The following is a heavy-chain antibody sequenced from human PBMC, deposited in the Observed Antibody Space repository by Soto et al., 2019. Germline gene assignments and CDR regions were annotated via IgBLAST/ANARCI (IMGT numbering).Heavy chain of an antibody. CDR3: ARSVRHYDFWSGYYDAFDI. CDR2: ISADNGNT. J-gene: IGHJ3*02. V-gene: IGHV1-18*04. CDR1: GYSFTSHY. D-gene: IGHD3-3*01. Sequence: ASVKVSCKAIGYSFTSHYMHWVRQAPGQGLEWMGWISADNGNTDYAQKLQGRVTMTTDTSTSTAYMELRSLRSDDTAVYYCARSVRHYDFWSGYYDAFDIWGQGTMVT.